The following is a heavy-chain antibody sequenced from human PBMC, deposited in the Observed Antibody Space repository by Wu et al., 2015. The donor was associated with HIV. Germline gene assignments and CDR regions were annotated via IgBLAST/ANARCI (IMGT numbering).Heavy chain of an antibody. Sequence: QVQLVQSGAEVKKPGSSVKVSCKASGGTFRNHAVSWVRQAPGQGLEWMGRIIPISGTANYAQRFQGRVTITADKPTNTAYMGLSSLRSDDTAVYYCARDLAVAGAGAPKLHYGMDVWGQGTTVTVSS. CDR2: IIPISGTA. CDR3: ARDLAVAGAGAPKLHYGMDV. D-gene: IGHD6-19*01. V-gene: IGHV1-69*13. CDR1: GGTFRNHA. J-gene: IGHJ6*02.